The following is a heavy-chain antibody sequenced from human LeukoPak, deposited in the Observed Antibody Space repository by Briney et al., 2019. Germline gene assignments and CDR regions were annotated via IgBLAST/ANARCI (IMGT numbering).Heavy chain of an antibody. V-gene: IGHV6-1*01. Sequence: QTLSLTCAISGDSFSSNSAAWNWLRQSPSRGLEWLGRTYYRSKWYNDYAVSVKSRITINPDTSKNQFSLQLNSVTPEDTAVYYCARVAHGGEVAAFDIWGQGTMVTVSS. CDR3: ARVAHGGEVAAFDI. CDR1: GDSFSSNSAA. CDR2: TYYRSKWYN. D-gene: IGHD5-12*01. J-gene: IGHJ3*02.